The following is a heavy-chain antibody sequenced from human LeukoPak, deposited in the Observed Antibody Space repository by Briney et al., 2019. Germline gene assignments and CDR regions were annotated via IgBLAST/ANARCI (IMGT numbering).Heavy chain of an antibody. J-gene: IGHJ4*02. CDR2: ISGYNGNT. D-gene: IGHD2-2*01. Sequence: ASVKVSCKAYGYTFTGNGITWVRQAPGQGLEWMGWISGYNGNTVYAQMFQGRVTMTTDTSTSTAYMELRSLRSDDTAVYYCARSGYCSGTSCYAEGHDYWGQGTLVTVSS. V-gene: IGHV1-18*01. CDR3: ARSGYCSGTSCYAEGHDY. CDR1: GYTFTGNG.